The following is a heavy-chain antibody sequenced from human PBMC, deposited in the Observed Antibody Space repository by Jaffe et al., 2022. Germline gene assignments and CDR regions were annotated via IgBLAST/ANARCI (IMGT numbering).Heavy chain of an antibody. CDR2: IYTSGST. V-gene: IGHV4-61*02. Sequence: QVQLQESGPGLVKPSQTLSLTCTVSGGSISSGSYYWSWIRQPAGKGLEWIGRIYTSGSTNYNPSLKSRVTISVDTSKNQFSLKLSSVTAADTAVYYCARAGGRWLQLDAFDIWGQGTMVTVSS. J-gene: IGHJ3*02. D-gene: IGHD5-12*01. CDR1: GGSISSGSYY. CDR3: ARAGGRWLQLDAFDI.